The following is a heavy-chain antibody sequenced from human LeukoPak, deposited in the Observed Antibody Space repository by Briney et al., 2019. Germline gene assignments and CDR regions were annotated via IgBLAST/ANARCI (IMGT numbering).Heavy chain of an antibody. Sequence: GSLRLSCAASGFTFSSYAMHWVRQAPGKGLEWVAVISYDGSNKYYADSVKGRFTISRDNSKNTLYLQMNSLRTEDTAVYYCPKDLTSDFGGAFDPWGQGTLVTVSS. CDR3: PKDLTSDFGGAFDP. CDR2: ISYDGSNK. J-gene: IGHJ5*02. CDR1: GFTFSSYA. V-gene: IGHV3-30-3*01. D-gene: IGHD3-10*01.